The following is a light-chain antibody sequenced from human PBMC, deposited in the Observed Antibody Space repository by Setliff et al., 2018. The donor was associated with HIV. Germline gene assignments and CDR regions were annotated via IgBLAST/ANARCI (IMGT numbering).Light chain of an antibody. CDR3: AAWDDSLSGHWV. V-gene: IGLV1-47*01. CDR1: GSNVGANY. J-gene: IGLJ3*02. Sequence: QSVLTQPPSASGTPGQRVTISCSGSGSNVGANYVYWYQQLPGTAPKLLIYKNSQRPSGVPDRFSGSRSGTSASLAISGLRSEDEADYYCAAWDDSLSGHWVFGGGTKVTVL. CDR2: KNS.